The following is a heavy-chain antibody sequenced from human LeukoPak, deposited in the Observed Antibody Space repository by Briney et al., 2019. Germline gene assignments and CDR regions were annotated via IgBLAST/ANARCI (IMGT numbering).Heavy chain of an antibody. V-gene: IGHV1-18*01. Sequence: ASVKVSCKASGYTFTSYGISWVRQAPGQGLEWMGWISAYNGNTNYAQKLQGRVTMTTDTSTSTAYMELRSLRSDDTAVYYCARGGYYDSSGYYYPPYWYFDLWGRGTLVTVSS. D-gene: IGHD3-22*01. J-gene: IGHJ2*01. CDR3: ARGGYYDSSGYYYPPYWYFDL. CDR1: GYTFTSYG. CDR2: ISAYNGNT.